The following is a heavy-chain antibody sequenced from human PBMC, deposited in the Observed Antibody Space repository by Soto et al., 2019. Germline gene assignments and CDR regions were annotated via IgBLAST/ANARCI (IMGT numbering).Heavy chain of an antibody. CDR2: ITGSGGGT. CDR1: GFTFSNYD. Sequence: EVQVLESGGGLVQPGGSLRLSCAASGFTFSNYDMNWVRQAPGKGLEWVSLITGSGGGTFYADSVKGRFTISRDNSKNSLHLQMNSLRAEDTAVYYCAKLYYCSVTNCYPHDYWGQGTLVTVSS. CDR3: AKLYYCSVTNCYPHDY. J-gene: IGHJ4*02. V-gene: IGHV3-23*01. D-gene: IGHD2-2*01.